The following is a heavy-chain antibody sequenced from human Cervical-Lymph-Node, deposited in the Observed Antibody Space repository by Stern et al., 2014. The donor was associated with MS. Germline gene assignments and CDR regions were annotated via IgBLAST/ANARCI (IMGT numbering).Heavy chain of an antibody. V-gene: IGHV4-61*01. CDR2: IYYSGNT. Sequence: QVQLQESGPGLVKPSETLSLTCSVSVDSITSGNYYWTWIRQPPEKGLEWHGYIYYSGNTNYNPSLKSRVTISLDTSKNQLSLNLSSVTAADTAVYYCARDRVVVVPTAVSKVFDHYYHGMDVWGQGTAVTVSS. J-gene: IGHJ6*02. D-gene: IGHD2-2*01. CDR1: VDSITSGNYY. CDR3: ARDRVVVVPTAVSKVFDHYYHGMDV.